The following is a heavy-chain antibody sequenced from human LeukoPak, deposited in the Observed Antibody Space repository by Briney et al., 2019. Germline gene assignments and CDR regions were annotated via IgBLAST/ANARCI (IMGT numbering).Heavy chain of an antibody. CDR1: GYTFPSYG. J-gene: IGHJ4*02. Sequence: ASVKVSCKASGYTFPSYGISWVRQAPGQGLAWMGWISAYNGNTNYAQKLQGRVTMTTYTSTSTAYMELRSLRSDDTAVYYCARESGDILAGYPNIDYWGQGTLVTVSS. CDR2: ISAYNGNT. CDR3: ARESGDILAGYPNIDY. D-gene: IGHD3-9*01. V-gene: IGHV1-18*01.